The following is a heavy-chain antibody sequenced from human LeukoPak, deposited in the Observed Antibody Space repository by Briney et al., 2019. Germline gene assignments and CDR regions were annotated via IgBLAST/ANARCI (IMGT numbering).Heavy chain of an antibody. D-gene: IGHD1-14*01. CDR2: ISAYNGYT. CDR3: ARDGGTWNHDYYMDV. J-gene: IGHJ6*03. CDR1: VYTFTSHG. V-gene: IGHV1-18*01. Sequence: ASVTVTCTSSVYTFTSHGFSWVRQAPGQGLEWMGWISAYNGYTNYAQKLQGRVTMTTDTSTSTAYMELRSLRSDDTAVYYCARDGGTWNHDYYMDVWGKGTTVTVSS.